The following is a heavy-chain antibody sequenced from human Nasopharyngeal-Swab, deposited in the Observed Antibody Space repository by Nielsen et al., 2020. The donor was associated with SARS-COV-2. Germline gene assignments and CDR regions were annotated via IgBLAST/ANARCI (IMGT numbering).Heavy chain of an antibody. V-gene: IGHV3-7*03. J-gene: IGHJ4*02. CDR1: GFTFSSYW. CDR3: AKPATTGTSYFDY. CDR2: IKQDGSEK. Sequence: GESLKISCAASGFTFSSYWMSWVRQAPGKGLEWVANIKQDGSEKYYVDSVKGRFTISRDNSKNTLYLQMNSLRAEDTAVYYCAKPATTGTSYFDYWGQGTLVTVSS. D-gene: IGHD1-1*01.